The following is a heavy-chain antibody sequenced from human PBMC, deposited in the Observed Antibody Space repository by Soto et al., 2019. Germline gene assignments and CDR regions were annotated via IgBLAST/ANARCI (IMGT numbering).Heavy chain of an antibody. CDR3: ATVYGVKVAHS. J-gene: IGHJ4*02. CDR2: IIPILGIA. Sequence: QVQLVQSGAEVKKPGSSVKVSCKASGGTFSSYTISWVRQAPGQGLEWMGRIIPILGIANYAQKSQGRVTITAAISTSTAYMALSSLGSEDPAVYYCATVYGVKVAHSWGPGTPATSSS. D-gene: IGHD4-17*01. V-gene: IGHV1-69*02. CDR1: GGTFSSYT.